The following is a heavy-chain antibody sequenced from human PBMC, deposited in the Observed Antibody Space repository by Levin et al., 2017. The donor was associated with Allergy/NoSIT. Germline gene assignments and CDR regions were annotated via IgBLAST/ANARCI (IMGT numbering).Heavy chain of an antibody. D-gene: IGHD2-2*01. CDR2: IYHSGST. J-gene: IGHJ6*03. CDR1: GGSISSSNW. CDR3: ARYCSSTSCPGLGHYYYMDV. V-gene: IGHV4-4*02. Sequence: SETLSLTCAVSGGSISSSNWWSWVRQPPGKGLEWIGEIYHSGSTNYNPSLKSRVTISVDKSKNQFSLKLSSVTAADTAVYYCARYCSSTSCPGLGHYYYMDVWGKGTTVTVSS.